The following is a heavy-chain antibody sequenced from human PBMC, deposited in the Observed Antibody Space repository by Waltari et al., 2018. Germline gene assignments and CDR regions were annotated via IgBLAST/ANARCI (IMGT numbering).Heavy chain of an antibody. CDR3: ASCSSWPGSDYMDV. CDR1: GGSISSGDYY. Sequence: QVQLQESGPGLVKPSQTLSLTCTVSGGSISSGDYYWSWIRQPPGKGLEWIGYIYYRWSTYDNPSLKSRVTRSVDTSKNEFSLKLSSVTAADTAGYYCASCSSWPGSDYMDVWGKGTTVTVSS. D-gene: IGHD6-13*01. CDR2: IYYRWST. V-gene: IGHV4-30-4*08. J-gene: IGHJ6*03.